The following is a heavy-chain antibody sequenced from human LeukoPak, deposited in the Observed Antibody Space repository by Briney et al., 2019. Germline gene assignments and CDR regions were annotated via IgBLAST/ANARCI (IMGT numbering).Heavy chain of an antibody. CDR1: GFTFTTYS. CDR3: ARGHTAVTRHFDF. Sequence: GGSLRLSCEASGFTFTTYSMTWVRQAPGKGLEWVSIISSGSSAIFSADALKGRFTISRDDAKSLLYLDMNSLRAEDTAVYYCARGHTAVTRHFDFWGQGTLVTVSS. V-gene: IGHV3-21*01. CDR2: ISSGSSAI. D-gene: IGHD4-17*01. J-gene: IGHJ4*02.